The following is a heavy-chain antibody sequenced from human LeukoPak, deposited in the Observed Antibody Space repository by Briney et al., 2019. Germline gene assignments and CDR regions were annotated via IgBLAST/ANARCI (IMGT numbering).Heavy chain of an antibody. CDR1: GFTFSTYW. J-gene: IGHJ4*02. Sequence: GGSLRLSCAASGFTFSTYWMHWVRQAPGKGLVWVSRISSDGSITSYADSVKGRFTISGDNAKNSVYLQMNSLRVEDTAVYYCARRPFGADYWGQGTLVTVSS. CDR3: ARRPFGADY. CDR2: ISSDGSIT. D-gene: IGHD3-10*01. V-gene: IGHV3-74*01.